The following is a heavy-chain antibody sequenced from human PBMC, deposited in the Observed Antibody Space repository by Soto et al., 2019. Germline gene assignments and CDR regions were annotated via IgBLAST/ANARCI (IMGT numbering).Heavy chain of an antibody. V-gene: IGHV3-48*02. D-gene: IGHD5-18*01. CDR1: GLPFSSDI. Sequence: GGSLRLSCAASGLPFSSDIMNWVRQAPGRGLEWVSYISSSSSTIYYADSVKGRFTISRDNAKNSLYLQMNSLRDEDTAVYYCARGEYSYGFGSDYYYGMDVRGHGTTVTVSS. CDR2: ISSSSSTI. J-gene: IGHJ6*02. CDR3: ARGEYSYGFGSDYYYGMDV.